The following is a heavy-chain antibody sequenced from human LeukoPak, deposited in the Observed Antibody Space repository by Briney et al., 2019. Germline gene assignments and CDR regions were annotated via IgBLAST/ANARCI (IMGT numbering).Heavy chain of an antibody. CDR3: TRDTTPILLWFGESRAYDAFDI. CDR2: VNEDGGQK. CDR1: GFTFSSYW. Sequence: GGSLRLSCADSGFTFSSYWMIWVRQAPGKGLEWVANVNEDGGQKNYADSAKGRFTISRDNAKNSLYLQMNSLRAEDTAVYYCTRDTTPILLWFGESRAYDAFDIWGQGTIVTVSS. D-gene: IGHD3-10*01. V-gene: IGHV3-7*01. J-gene: IGHJ3*02.